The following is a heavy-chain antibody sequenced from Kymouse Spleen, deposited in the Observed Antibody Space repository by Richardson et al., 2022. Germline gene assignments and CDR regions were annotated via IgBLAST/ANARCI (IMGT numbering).Heavy chain of an antibody. CDR3: ADVLLWFGECL*L. CDR1: GGSFSGYY. J-gene: IGHJ4*02. D-gene: IGHD3-10*01. Sequence: QVQLQQWGAGLLKPSETLSLTCAVYGGSFSGYYWSWIRQPPGKGLEWIGEINHSGSTNYNPSLKSRVTISVDTSKNQFSLKLSSVTAADTAVYYCADVLLWFGECL*LLGPGNPGHRLL. CDR2: INHSGST. V-gene: IGHV4-34*01.